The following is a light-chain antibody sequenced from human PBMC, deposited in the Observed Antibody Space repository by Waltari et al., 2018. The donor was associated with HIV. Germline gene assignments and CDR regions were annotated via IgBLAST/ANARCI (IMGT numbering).Light chain of an antibody. J-gene: IGLJ2*01. CDR2: QDS. Sequence: SYELTQPPSVSVSPGQTASITCSGDNLGHKYACWYQQKPGQSPMLVIYQDSKRPSGIPERFSGSNSGNTATLTIRGTQAMDEADYYCQAWDSYTLVVFGGGTKLTVL. V-gene: IGLV3-1*01. CDR1: NLGHKY. CDR3: QAWDSYTLVV.